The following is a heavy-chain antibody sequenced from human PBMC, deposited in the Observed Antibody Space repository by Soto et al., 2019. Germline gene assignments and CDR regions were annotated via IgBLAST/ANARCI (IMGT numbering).Heavy chain of an antibody. D-gene: IGHD2-8*01. CDR2: IILIFGTA. Sequence: SVKVSCKASGGTFSSYAISWVRQAPGQGLEWMGGIILIFGTANYAQKFQGRVTITADESTSTAYMELSSLRSEDTAVYYCARTSDCTNGVCYRNWFDPWGQGTLVTVS. CDR1: GGTFSSYA. V-gene: IGHV1-69*13. J-gene: IGHJ5*02. CDR3: ARTSDCTNGVCYRNWFDP.